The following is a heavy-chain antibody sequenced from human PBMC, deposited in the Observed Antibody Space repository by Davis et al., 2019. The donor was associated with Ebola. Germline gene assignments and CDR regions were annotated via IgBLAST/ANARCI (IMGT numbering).Heavy chain of an antibody. CDR3: ARGPGRPGLGNDAFDI. D-gene: IGHD3-22*01. V-gene: IGHV1-2*04. Sequence: ASVKVSCKASGYTFTSYAMHWVRQAPGQGLEWMGWINPNSGGTNYAQKFQGWVTMTRDTSISTAYMELSRLRSDDTAVYYCARGPGRPGLGNDAFDIWGQGTMVTVSS. CDR2: INPNSGGT. J-gene: IGHJ3*02. CDR1: GYTFTSYA.